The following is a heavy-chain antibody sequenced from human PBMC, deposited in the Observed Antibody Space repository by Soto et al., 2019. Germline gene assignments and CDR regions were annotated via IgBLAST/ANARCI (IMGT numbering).Heavy chain of an antibody. CDR1: GGSISSGDYY. J-gene: IGHJ5*02. D-gene: IGHD6-6*01. CDR2: IYYSGST. V-gene: IGHV4-30-4*01. Sequence: SETLSLTCTVSGGSISSGDYYWSWIRQPPGKGLEWIGYIYYSGSTYYNPSLKSRVTISVDTSKNQFSLKLSSVTAADTAVYYCAREEFGSSSEGWFDPWGQGTLVTVSS. CDR3: AREEFGSSSEGWFDP.